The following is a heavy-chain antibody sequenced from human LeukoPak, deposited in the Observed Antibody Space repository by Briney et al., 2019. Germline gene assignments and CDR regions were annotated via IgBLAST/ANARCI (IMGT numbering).Heavy chain of an antibody. Sequence: PSQTLSLTCTVSGGSISSGSYYWRWIRQPAGTGLEWIGRIYTSGSTNYNPSLKSRVTISVDTSKNQFSLKLSSVTAADTAVYYCASEPTYSSSWYFYWGQGTLVTVSS. CDR1: GGSISSGSYY. D-gene: IGHD6-13*01. CDR2: IYTSGST. J-gene: IGHJ4*02. CDR3: ASEPTYSSSWYFY. V-gene: IGHV4-61*02.